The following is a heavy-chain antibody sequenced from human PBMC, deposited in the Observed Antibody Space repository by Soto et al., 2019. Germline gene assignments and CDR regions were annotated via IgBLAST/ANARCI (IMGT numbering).Heavy chain of an antibody. V-gene: IGHV1-69*02. J-gene: IGHJ5*02. D-gene: IGHD4-17*01. Sequence: QVQLVQSGAEVKKPGSSVKVSCKASGGTFSSYTISRVRQAPGQGLEWMGRIIPILGIANYAQKFQGRVTITADKSTSTAYMELSSLRSEDTAVYYCARVGDYGGNDWFDPWGQGTLVTVSS. CDR3: ARVGDYGGNDWFDP. CDR2: IIPILGIA. CDR1: GGTFSSYT.